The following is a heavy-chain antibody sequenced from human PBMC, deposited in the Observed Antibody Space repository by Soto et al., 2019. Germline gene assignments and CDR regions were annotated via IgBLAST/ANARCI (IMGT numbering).Heavy chain of an antibody. V-gene: IGHV4-59*01. Sequence: QVQLQESGPGLVKPSETLSLTCTVSGGSISSYYWSWIRQPPGKGLEWIGYIYYSGSTNYNPSLKSRVTISVDTSKNPFCLKLSSVTAADTAVYYCARGFWLPTLFDYWGQGTLVTVSS. CDR1: GGSISSYY. J-gene: IGHJ4*02. CDR2: IYYSGST. D-gene: IGHD3-3*01. CDR3: ARGFWLPTLFDY.